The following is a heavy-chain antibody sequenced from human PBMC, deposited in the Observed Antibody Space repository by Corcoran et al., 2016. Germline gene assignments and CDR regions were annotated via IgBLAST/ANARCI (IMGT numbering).Heavy chain of an antibody. D-gene: IGHD2-15*01. CDR3: ARVRQMSTSGGSSRSWFDP. Sequence: QVQLVQSGAEVKKPGASVKVSCKASGYTFTSYYMHWVRQAPGQGLEWMGIINPSGGSTSYAQKFQGRVTMTRDTSTSTVDMELSSLRSEDTAVYYGARVRQMSTSGGSSRSWFDPWGQGTLVTVSS. CDR1: GYTFTSYY. V-gene: IGHV1-46*01. J-gene: IGHJ5*02. CDR2: INPSGGST.